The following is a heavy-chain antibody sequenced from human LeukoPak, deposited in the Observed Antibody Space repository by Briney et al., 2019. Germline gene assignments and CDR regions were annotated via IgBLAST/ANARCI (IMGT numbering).Heavy chain of an antibody. Sequence: GGSLRLSCAASGFTFSSIAMTWVRQAPGKGLEWVSTIRGNGDTAYNADSVRGRFAISRDDSKNALFLQMNSLRLEDTAIYYCAKGQEMDDGVFDSWGQGTRVTVSS. CDR1: GFTFSSIA. V-gene: IGHV3-23*01. D-gene: IGHD1-1*01. J-gene: IGHJ4*02. CDR2: IRGNGDTA. CDR3: AKGQEMDDGVFDS.